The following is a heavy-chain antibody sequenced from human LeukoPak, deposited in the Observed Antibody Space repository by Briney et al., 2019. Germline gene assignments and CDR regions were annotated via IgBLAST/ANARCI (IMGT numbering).Heavy chain of an antibody. CDR1: GYTFTGYY. CDR3: ARDLSDGGSLPGDAFDI. V-gene: IGHV1-69*13. J-gene: IGHJ3*02. Sequence: SVKVSCKASGYTFTGYYMHWVRQAPGQGLEWMGGIIPIFGTANYAQKFQGRVTITADESTSTAYMELSSLRSEDTAVYYCARDLSDGGSLPGDAFDIWGQGTMVTVSS. CDR2: IIPIFGTA. D-gene: IGHD5-24*01.